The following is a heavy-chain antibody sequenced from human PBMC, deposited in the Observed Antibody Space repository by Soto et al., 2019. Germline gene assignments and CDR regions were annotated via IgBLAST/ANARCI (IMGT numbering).Heavy chain of an antibody. D-gene: IGHD3-3*01. CDR1: GFTFSSYA. CDR3: AKVSSTIFGVVIIQEDCYFDY. Sequence: GGSLRLSCAASGFTFSSYAMSWVRQAPGKGLEWVSAISGSGGSTYYADSVKGRFTISRDNSKNTLYLQMNSLRAEDTAVYYCAKVSSTIFGVVIIQEDCYFDYWGQGTLVTVSS. CDR2: ISGSGGST. J-gene: IGHJ4*02. V-gene: IGHV3-23*01.